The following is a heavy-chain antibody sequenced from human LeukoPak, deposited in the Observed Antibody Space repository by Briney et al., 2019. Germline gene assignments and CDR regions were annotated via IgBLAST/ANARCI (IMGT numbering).Heavy chain of an antibody. D-gene: IGHD2-15*01. CDR1: EFTFSSYW. Sequence: PGGSLRLSCAASEFTFSSYWMSWVRQAPGKGLEGLANIKQDGSEKYYVDSVKGRFTISRDNAKNSLYLQMNSLRAEDTAVYYCARERGCSGGSCYSYYFDYWGQGTLVTVSS. V-gene: IGHV3-7*03. J-gene: IGHJ4*02. CDR3: ARERGCSGGSCYSYYFDY. CDR2: IKQDGSEK.